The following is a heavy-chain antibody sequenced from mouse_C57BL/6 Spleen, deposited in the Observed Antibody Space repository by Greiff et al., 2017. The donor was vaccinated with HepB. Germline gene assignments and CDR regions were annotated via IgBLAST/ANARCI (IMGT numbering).Heavy chain of an antibody. CDR1: GYSITSGYY. CDR2: ISYDGSN. V-gene: IGHV3-6*01. D-gene: IGHD2-5*01. CDR3: ARGDSNYGGWFAY. J-gene: IGHJ3*01. Sequence: EVKLMESGPGLVKPSQSLSLTCSVTGYSITSGYYWNWIRQFPGNKLEWMGYISYDGSNNYNPSLKNRISITRDTSKNQFFLKLNSVTTEDTATYYCARGDSNYGGWFAYWGQGTLVTVSA.